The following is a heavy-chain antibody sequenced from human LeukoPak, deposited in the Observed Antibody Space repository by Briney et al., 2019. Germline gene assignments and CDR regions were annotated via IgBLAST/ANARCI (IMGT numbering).Heavy chain of an antibody. D-gene: IGHD3-22*01. CDR2: IWYDGSNK. V-gene: IGHV3-33*01. J-gene: IGHJ4*02. Sequence: AGGSLRLSCAASGFTFSSYGMHWVRQAPGKGLEWVAVIWYDGSNKYYADSVKGRFTISRDNSKNTLYLQMSSLRAEDTAVYYCPRGTYYYDSSGYYFDYWGQGTLVTVSS. CDR3: PRGTYYYDSSGYYFDY. CDR1: GFTFSSYG.